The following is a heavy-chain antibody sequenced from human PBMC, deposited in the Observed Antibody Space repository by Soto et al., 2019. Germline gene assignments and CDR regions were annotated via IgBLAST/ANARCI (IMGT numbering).Heavy chain of an antibody. D-gene: IGHD7-27*01. CDR1: GGSISSYY. CDR3: ARRWGYSFDY. V-gene: IGHV4-39*01. Sequence: SETLSLTCTVSGGSISSYYWGWIRRPPGKGLEWIGSIYYSGSTYCNPSLKSRVTISVDTSKNQFSLKLSSVTAADTAVYYCARRWGYSFDYWGQGTLVTVSS. J-gene: IGHJ4*02. CDR2: IYYSGST.